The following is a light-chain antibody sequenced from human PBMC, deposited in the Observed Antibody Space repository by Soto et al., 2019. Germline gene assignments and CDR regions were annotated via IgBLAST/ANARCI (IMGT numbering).Light chain of an antibody. CDR1: QDIRTN. V-gene: IGKV1-9*01. CDR3: QQYGSTTRAWT. Sequence: IQLTQSPSSLSASVGDRFTITCRSIQDIRTNLAWHQQKPGKAPKLLIFSASTLQSGAPSRFSGSGSGTDFTLTISRPEPEDFAVYYCQQYGSTTRAWTFGQGTKVDIK. CDR2: SAS. J-gene: IGKJ1*01.